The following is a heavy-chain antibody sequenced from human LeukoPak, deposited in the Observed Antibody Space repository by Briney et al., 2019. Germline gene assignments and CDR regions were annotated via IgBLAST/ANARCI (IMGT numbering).Heavy chain of an antibody. CDR3: ARGTYSYGPQSPYYYYYMDV. Sequence: VASVKVSCTASGYTFTGYYMHWVRQAPGQGLEWMGWINPNSGGTNYAQKFQGRVTMTRDTSISTAYMELSRLRSDDTAVYYCARGTYSYGPQSPYYYYYMDVWGKGTTVTVSS. CDR2: INPNSGGT. D-gene: IGHD5-18*01. CDR1: GYTFTGYY. J-gene: IGHJ6*03. V-gene: IGHV1-2*02.